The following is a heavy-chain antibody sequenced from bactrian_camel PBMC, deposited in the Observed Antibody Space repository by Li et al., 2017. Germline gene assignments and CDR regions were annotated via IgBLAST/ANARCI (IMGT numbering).Heavy chain of an antibody. J-gene: IGHJ7*01. CDR1: GYSFSRY. V-gene: IGHV3S55*01. D-gene: IGHD4*01. Sequence: HVQLVESGGGSVQAGKSLRLSCAGAGYSFSRYWAWFRQTPGKERERVATIGLDGVTTYIDSVKGRFTISKDNAKDTLYLEMNSLNPEDTGTYYCAADGPKLASDYEFCSQNTAWTIGVEEPRSPSP. CDR2: IGLDGVT.